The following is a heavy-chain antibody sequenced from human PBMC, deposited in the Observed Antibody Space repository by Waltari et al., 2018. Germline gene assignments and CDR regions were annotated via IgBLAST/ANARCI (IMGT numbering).Heavy chain of an antibody. J-gene: IGHJ4*02. Sequence: QVQLVQSGGEVKNPGASVKVSCKTSGYTFTSGGISWVRQAPGQGIEWMGWTSAHNDDTNYVEKFQGRVTMTTDTSTNTAYLELRSLRSDDTAVYYCARDYFSDYVFDYWGQGTLVIVSS. V-gene: IGHV1-18*01. D-gene: IGHD4-4*01. CDR2: TSAHNDDT. CDR3: ARDYFSDYVFDY. CDR1: GYTFTSGG.